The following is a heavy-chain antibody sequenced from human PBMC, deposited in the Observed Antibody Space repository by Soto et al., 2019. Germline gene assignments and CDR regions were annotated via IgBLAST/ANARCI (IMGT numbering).Heavy chain of an antibody. D-gene: IGHD3-10*01. CDR3: ARGPQPRLLWFEELFG. J-gene: IGHJ4*02. V-gene: IGHV1-8*01. Sequence: ASVKVSCKASGYTFTSYDINWVRQVTGQGLEWMGWMNPNSGNTGYAQKFQGRVTMTRNTSISTAYMELSSLRSEDTAVYYCARGPQPRLLWFEELFGWGQGTLVTVSS. CDR2: MNPNSGNT. CDR1: GYTFTSYD.